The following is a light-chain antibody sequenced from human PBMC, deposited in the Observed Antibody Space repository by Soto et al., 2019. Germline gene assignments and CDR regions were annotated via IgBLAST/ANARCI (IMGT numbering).Light chain of an antibody. Sequence: VQMTQSPSALYASVGDRVTITCRASQSIGSDLNWYQQRPGEGPTLLIFGASTLHGGVPSRFSGSGAGTDFTLSISGLQPDDFATYYCQQCYSTPQTFGQGTKLEIK. CDR3: QQCYSTPQT. CDR1: QSIGSD. V-gene: IGKV1-39*01. CDR2: GAS. J-gene: IGKJ2*01.